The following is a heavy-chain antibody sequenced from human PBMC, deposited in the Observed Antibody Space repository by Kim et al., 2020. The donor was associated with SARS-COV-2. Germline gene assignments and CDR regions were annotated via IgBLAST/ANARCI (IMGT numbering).Heavy chain of an antibody. CDR2: GST. J-gene: IGHJ4*02. V-gene: IGHV4-39*01. D-gene: IGHD1-26*01. Sequence: GSTYYTPSLKSRVTISVDTSMNQFSLKLSSVTAADTAVYYCASQELEGDYWGQGTLVTVSS. CDR3: ASQELEGDY.